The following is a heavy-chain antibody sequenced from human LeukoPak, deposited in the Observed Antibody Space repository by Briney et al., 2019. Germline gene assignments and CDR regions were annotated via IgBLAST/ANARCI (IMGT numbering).Heavy chain of an antibody. CDR2: IYYSGST. J-gene: IGHJ4*02. D-gene: IGHD3-10*01. Sequence: SETLSLTCTVSGGSISNRNYYWAWIRQPPGKGLEWIGNIYYSGSTYYNASLNSRISMSIDTSKNQFSLKLSSVTAADTAVYYCARDVWFGAGRTFDYWGQGTLVTVSS. CDR1: GGSISNRNYY. CDR3: ARDVWFGAGRTFDY. V-gene: IGHV4-39*02.